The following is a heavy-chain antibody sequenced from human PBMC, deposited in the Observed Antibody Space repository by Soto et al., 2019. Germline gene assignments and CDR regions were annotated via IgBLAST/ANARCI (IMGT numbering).Heavy chain of an antibody. D-gene: IGHD6-6*01. J-gene: IGHJ5*02. Sequence: QVQLQESGPGLVKPSQTLSLTCTVSGGSISSGDYYWSWIRQPPGKGLEWIGYIYHSGSTYYNPSLKSRVTISVNTSKNQFSLKLSSVTAADTAVYYCARERPDGARLDPWGQGTLVNVSS. V-gene: IGHV4-30-4*01. CDR1: GGSISSGDYY. CDR3: ARERPDGARLDP. CDR2: IYHSGST.